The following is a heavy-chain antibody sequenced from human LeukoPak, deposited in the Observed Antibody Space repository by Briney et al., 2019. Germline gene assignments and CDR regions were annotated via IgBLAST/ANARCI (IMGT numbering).Heavy chain of an antibody. D-gene: IGHD3-22*01. Sequence: ASVKVSCKASGYTFTNYDVNWVRQATGQGLEWMGWMNPTSGKAGFAQRLQGRVSMTRNISISTAYMELSSLRSEDTAVYYCARDFFDGHGYTFYYYGMDVWGQGTTVTVSS. CDR1: GYTFTNYD. V-gene: IGHV1-8*01. J-gene: IGHJ6*02. CDR2: MNPTSGKA. CDR3: ARDFFDGHGYTFYYYGMDV.